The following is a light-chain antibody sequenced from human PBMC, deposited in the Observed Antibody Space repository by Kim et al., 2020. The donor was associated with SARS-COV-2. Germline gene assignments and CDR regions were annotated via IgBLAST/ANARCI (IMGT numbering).Light chain of an antibody. V-gene: IGKV3-20*01. CDR2: DAS. CDR3: QQYGTSSLT. Sequence: PGERATLSCRASQSVSNSRLAWYQQKPGQAPRLLIYDASSRATGITDRFSGSGSGTDFTLTISRLEPEDFAVYYCQQYGTSSLTFGGGTKVDIK. CDR1: QSVSNSR. J-gene: IGKJ4*01.